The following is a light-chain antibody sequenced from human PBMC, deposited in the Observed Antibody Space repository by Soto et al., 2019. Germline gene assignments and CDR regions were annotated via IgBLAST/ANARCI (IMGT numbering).Light chain of an antibody. CDR2: GNS. J-gene: IGLJ3*02. CDR3: AAWDDSLNGQV. V-gene: IGLV1-40*01. Sequence: QSVLTQPPSVSGAPGQRVTISCTGSSSNIGAGYDVHWYQHRPGTAPKLLIFGNSNRPSGVPVPDRFSGSKSGTSVSLAISGLRSEDEATYYCAAWDDSLNGQVFGGGTKVTVL. CDR1: SSNIGAGYD.